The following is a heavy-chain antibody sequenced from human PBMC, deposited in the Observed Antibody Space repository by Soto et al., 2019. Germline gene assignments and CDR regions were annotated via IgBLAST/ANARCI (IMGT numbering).Heavy chain of an antibody. CDR3: ARSTGYGDSYFDY. CDR1: GGSIRTYY. D-gene: IGHD4-17*01. Sequence: QVQLQESGPGLVKPSETLSLTCTVSGGSIRTYYWNWIRQPPGKGLEWIGYMYYGGSTNYNPSLKSRVSVSRDTTKNDFSLKLTSVTAADTAVYYCARSTGYGDSYFDYGGRGTLVTVSS. V-gene: IGHV4-59*01. J-gene: IGHJ4*02. CDR2: MYYGGST.